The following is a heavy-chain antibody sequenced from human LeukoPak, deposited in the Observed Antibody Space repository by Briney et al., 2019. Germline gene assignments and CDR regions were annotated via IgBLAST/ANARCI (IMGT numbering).Heavy chain of an antibody. CDR3: AKLTYYDFWSGYQYFQH. D-gene: IGHD3-3*01. J-gene: IGHJ1*01. CDR1: GFTFSSHA. V-gene: IGHV3-23*01. CDR2: ISGGGDNT. Sequence: GGSLRLSCAASGFTFSSHAMSWVRQAPGKGLEWVSAISGGGDNTYYADSVQGRFTISRDNSKNTLYLQMKSLGAEDTAPYYCAKLTYYDFWSGYQYFQHWGQGTLVTVSS.